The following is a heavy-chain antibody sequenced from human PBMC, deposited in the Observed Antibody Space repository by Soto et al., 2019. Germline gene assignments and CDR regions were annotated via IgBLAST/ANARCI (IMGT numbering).Heavy chain of an antibody. J-gene: IGHJ3*01. D-gene: IGHD5-18*01. CDR2: LNPDTGNT. CDR1: GFTFSVDL. Sequence: QVQLGQSGAGLKKPGASVNISCTGSGFTFSVDLINWVRQVPGQGLEWMGWLNPDTGNTRSSETLQGRGTISRQPSAIIAYWELSGLDTADTALYFCARDIQTVGPHANDALVVWGQGTMITVSS. CDR3: ARDIQTVGPHANDALVV. V-gene: IGHV1-3*01.